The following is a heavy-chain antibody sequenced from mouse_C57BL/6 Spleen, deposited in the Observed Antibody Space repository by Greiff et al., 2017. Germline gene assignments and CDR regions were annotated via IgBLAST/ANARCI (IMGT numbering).Heavy chain of an antibody. Sequence: QVQLQQPGAELVKPGASVKLSCKASGYTFTSYWMQWVKQRPGQGLEWIGEMDPSDSYTNYNQKFKGKATLTVDTSSSTAYMQLSSLTSEDSAVYYCARDGSSHWYFDVWGTGTTVTVSS. CDR3: ARDGSSHWYFDV. D-gene: IGHD1-1*01. J-gene: IGHJ1*03. V-gene: IGHV1-50*01. CDR2: MDPSDSYT. CDR1: GYTFTSYW.